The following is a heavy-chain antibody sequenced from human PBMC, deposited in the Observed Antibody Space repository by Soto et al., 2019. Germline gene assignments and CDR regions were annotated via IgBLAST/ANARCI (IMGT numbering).Heavy chain of an antibody. Sequence: GSLRLSCAASGFTFSDHYMDWVRQSPGKGLEWVGRIRSKVDSYSTEYAASVKGRFTISRDESKNSLYLQMNSLKTEDTAVYYCARGRGSGWYYFDYWGQGSLVTVYS. CDR3: ARGRGSGWYYFDY. D-gene: IGHD6-19*01. J-gene: IGHJ4*02. CDR1: GFTFSDHY. CDR2: IRSKVDSYST. V-gene: IGHV3-72*01.